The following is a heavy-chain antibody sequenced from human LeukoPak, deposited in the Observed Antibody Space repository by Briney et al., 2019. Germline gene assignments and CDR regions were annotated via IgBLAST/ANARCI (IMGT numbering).Heavy chain of an antibody. J-gene: IGHJ4*02. V-gene: IGHV3-23*01. CDR2: VNGSGGTT. CDR1: GFTFNSYA. Sequence: QTGGSLRLSCAASGFTFNSYAMTWVRQAPGKGLEWVSTVNGSGGTTYYADSVKGRFTISRDNSKNTLYLQMNTLRAEDTAVYYCAKDFWSGPYYYDSSGPDRVYWGQGTLVTVSS. D-gene: IGHD3-22*01. CDR3: AKDFWSGPYYYDSSGPDRVY.